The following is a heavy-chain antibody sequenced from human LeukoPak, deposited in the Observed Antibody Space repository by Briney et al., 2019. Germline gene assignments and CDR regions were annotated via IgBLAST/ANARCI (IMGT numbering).Heavy chain of an antibody. CDR1: GYTFTSYY. J-gene: IGHJ4*02. CDR2: INPSGGST. Sequence: GASVKVSCTASGYTFTSYYMHWVRQAPGQGLEWMGIINPSGGSTSYAQKFQGRVTMTRDTSTSTVYMELSSLRSEDTAVYYCARDQSPVATRTITYYFDYWGQGTLVTVSS. V-gene: IGHV1-46*01. D-gene: IGHD5-12*01. CDR3: ARDQSPVATRTITYYFDY.